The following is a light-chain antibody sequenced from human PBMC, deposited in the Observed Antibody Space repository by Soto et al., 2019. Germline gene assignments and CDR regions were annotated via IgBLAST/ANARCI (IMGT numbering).Light chain of an antibody. CDR3: LIFYGGTELV. Sequence: QAVVTQEPSLTVSPGGTVTLTCTSSTGAVTSNYYPNWFQQKPGQPPRALIYNTSQKHSWTPARYSGSLLGGKAALTLSGVQPEDEAAYYCLIFYGGTELVFGGGTKLTVL. V-gene: IGLV7-43*01. CDR1: TGAVTSNYY. CDR2: NTS. J-gene: IGLJ2*01.